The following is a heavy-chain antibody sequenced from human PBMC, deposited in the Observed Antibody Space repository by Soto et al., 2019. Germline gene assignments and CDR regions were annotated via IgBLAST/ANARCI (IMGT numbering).Heavy chain of an antibody. CDR2: ISGSGGNT. J-gene: IGHJ4*02. CDR1: GFTFSSYA. Sequence: GGSLRLSCAAAGFTFSSYAMSWVRQAPGKGLEWVSAISGSGGNTYYADSVKGRFTISRDNSKNTLYLQMNSLRAEDTAVYYCAKDLSMIVVTPIDYWGQGTLVTVSS. CDR3: AKDLSMIVVTPIDY. D-gene: IGHD3-22*01. V-gene: IGHV3-23*01.